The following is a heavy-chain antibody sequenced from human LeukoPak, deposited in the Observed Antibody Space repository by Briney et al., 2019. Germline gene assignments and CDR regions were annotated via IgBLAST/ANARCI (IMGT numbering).Heavy chain of an antibody. D-gene: IGHD3-3*01. J-gene: IGHJ4*02. V-gene: IGHV4-30-2*01. CDR1: GGSISSGGYS. Sequence: PSETLSLTCAVSGGSISSGGYSWSWIRQPPGKGLEWIGYIYHSGSTYYNPSLKSRVTISVDRSKNQFSLKLSSVTAADTAVYYRARTYYDFWSGSYFDYWGQGTLVTVSS. CDR2: IYHSGST. CDR3: ARTYYDFWSGSYFDY.